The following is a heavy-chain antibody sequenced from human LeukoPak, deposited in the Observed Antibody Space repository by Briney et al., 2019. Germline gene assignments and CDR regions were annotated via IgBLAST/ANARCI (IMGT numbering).Heavy chain of an antibody. J-gene: IGHJ4*02. V-gene: IGHV3-15*01. CDR1: GFTFNNAW. CDR2: IKSKSDGATT. CDR3: TTLTTINVHGDY. Sequence: PGGSLRLSCAVSGFTFNNAWMNWVRKAPGKGLEWVGRIKSKSDGATTDYAGPVKGRFTISRDDSKKMLYLQMDGLRTEDTAVYYCTTLTTINVHGDYWGQGTLVTVSS. D-gene: IGHD1-1*01.